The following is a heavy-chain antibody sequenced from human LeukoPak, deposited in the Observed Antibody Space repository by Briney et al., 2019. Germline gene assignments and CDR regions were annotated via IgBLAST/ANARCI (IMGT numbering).Heavy chain of an antibody. CDR2: VSAYADDT. V-gene: IGHV1-18*01. CDR1: GYTFTSYG. D-gene: IGHD3-22*01. CDR3: ARRESDYDSSGYLFYPRAYYFDY. Sequence: ASVKVSCKASGYTFTSYGISWVRQAPGQGLEWMGWVSAYADDTNYVQKFRGRVTMTTDTSTSTAYMELRSLRSEDTAVYYCARRESDYDSSGYLFYPRAYYFDYWGQGTLVTVSS. J-gene: IGHJ4*02.